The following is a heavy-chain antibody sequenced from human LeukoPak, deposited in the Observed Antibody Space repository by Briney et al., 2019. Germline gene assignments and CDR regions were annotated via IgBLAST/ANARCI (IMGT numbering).Heavy chain of an antibody. D-gene: IGHD3-22*01. Sequence: GASVKVSCQASLYTFTSYYMHWVRQAPAQGREWMGIINPSGGSTNYAQKFQGRVTMTRDMSTSTVYMELSSLRSEDTAVYYCARAREYYYDSSGYSDAFDIWGQGTMVTVSS. V-gene: IGHV1-46*01. CDR2: INPSGGST. CDR3: ARAREYYYDSSGYSDAFDI. CDR1: LYTFTSYY. J-gene: IGHJ3*02.